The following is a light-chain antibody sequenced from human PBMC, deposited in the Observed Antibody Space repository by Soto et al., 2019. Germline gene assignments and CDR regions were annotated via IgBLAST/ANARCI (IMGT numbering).Light chain of an antibody. Sequence: EIVLTQSPCTLSLSPGERVTLSCRASRSVSSAYLAWYQQKRGQAPRLLIYGASNRATGIPDRFSGSGSGTDFTLTISRLEPEDFAVYYCQQYGSSGTFGQGTKVDNK. J-gene: IGKJ1*01. V-gene: IGKV3-20*01. CDR3: QQYGSSGT. CDR1: RSVSSAY. CDR2: GAS.